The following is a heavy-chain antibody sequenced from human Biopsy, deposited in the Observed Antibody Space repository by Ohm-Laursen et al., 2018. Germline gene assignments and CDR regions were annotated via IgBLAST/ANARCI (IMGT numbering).Heavy chain of an antibody. CDR2: IFHSGKI. V-gene: IGHV4-61*01. Sequence: TLSLTCTVSGASVTSRSYYWSWVRQPPGKGLEWIAYIFHSGKINDNPSLNSRVSISVDTSRNQFSLRLIYVTAADTAVYYCARMPHFDYWGQGILVTVSS. D-gene: IGHD2-2*01. J-gene: IGHJ4*02. CDR3: ARMPHFDY. CDR1: GASVTSRSYY.